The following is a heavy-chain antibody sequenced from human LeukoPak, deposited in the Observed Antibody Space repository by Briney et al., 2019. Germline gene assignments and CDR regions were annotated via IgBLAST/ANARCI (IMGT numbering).Heavy chain of an antibody. CDR1: GGSISSYY. J-gene: IGHJ4*02. D-gene: IGHD3-22*01. Sequence: SETLSLTCTVSGGSISSYYWSWIRQPPGKGLEWIGYIYYSGSTNYNPSLKSRVTISVDTSKNQFSLKLSSVTAADTAVYYCARYGGPTYYYDSSGWDYFDCWGQGTLVTVSS. V-gene: IGHV4-59*01. CDR3: ARYGGPTYYYDSSGWDYFDC. CDR2: IYYSGST.